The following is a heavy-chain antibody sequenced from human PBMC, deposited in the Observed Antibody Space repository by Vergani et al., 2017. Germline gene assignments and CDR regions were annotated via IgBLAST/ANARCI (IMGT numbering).Heavy chain of an antibody. V-gene: IGHV3-30*18. Sequence: GQLMESGGGLVQPGGSLRLSCETSGLMFNNYGMHWVRQAPGKGLEWVAVISSDGSNKHYADSVKGRFTISRDNSQNTLYLQIDSLTAEDTAIYFCVNGYYYDQSGLASFDYWGQGTLVTVSS. J-gene: IGHJ4*02. CDR3: VNGYYYDQSGLASFDY. CDR2: ISSDGSNK. D-gene: IGHD3-22*01. CDR1: GLMFNNYG.